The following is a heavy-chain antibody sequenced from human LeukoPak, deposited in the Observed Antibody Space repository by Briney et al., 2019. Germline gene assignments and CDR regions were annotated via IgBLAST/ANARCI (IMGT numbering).Heavy chain of an antibody. Sequence: GGSLRLSCAASGFTFSSYAMHWVRQAPGKGLEWVAVISYDGSNKYYADSVKGRFTISRDNSKNTLYLQMNSLRAEDTAVYYCAKGLGSDYSPYYYYMAVWGKGTTVTVSS. CDR3: AKGLGSDYSPYYYYMAV. CDR2: ISYDGSNK. D-gene: IGHD3-22*01. CDR1: GFTFSSYA. J-gene: IGHJ6*03. V-gene: IGHV3-30-3*01.